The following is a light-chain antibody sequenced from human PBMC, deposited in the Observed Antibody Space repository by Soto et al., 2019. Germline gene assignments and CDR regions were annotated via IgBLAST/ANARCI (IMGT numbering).Light chain of an antibody. CDR2: DVS. J-gene: IGLJ1*01. CDR3: SSYTTSNTRQIV. CDR1: SSEVGGYTY. V-gene: IGLV2-14*01. Sequence: QSALTQPASVSGSPGQAITISCTGTSSEVGGYTYVSWYQQHPGKAPKFIIYDVSNRPSGVSNRFSGSKSGNTASLTISGLQAEDVADYYCSSYTTSNTRQIVFGTGTKVTVL.